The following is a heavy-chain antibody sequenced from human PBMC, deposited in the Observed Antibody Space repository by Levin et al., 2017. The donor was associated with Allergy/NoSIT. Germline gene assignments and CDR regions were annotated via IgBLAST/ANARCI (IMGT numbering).Heavy chain of an antibody. CDR2: ISTDGSST. J-gene: IGHJ4*02. D-gene: IGHD1-1*01. V-gene: IGHV3-74*01. CDR1: GFTFNNYW. CDR3: ARGPQLRTTGGHDY. Sequence: GGSLRLSCAASGFTFNNYWIHWVRQAPGKGLVWVSRISTDGSSTSYADSVKGRFTISRDNAKNTLYLQMNSLRAEDTAVYYCARGPQLRTTGGHDYWGQGTLVTVSS.